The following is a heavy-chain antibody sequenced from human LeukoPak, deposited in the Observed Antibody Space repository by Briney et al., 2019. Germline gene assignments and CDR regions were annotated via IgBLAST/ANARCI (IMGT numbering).Heavy chain of an antibody. V-gene: IGHV4-59*01. J-gene: IGHJ4*02. D-gene: IGHD3-9*01. CDR3: VRGFDDYDVLLGYEY. CDR2: IYCRVST. CDR1: GGSINTYY. Sequence: SETLSLSCTVSGGSINTYYWGWIRQTPGKGLEWIGYIYCRVSTSYTPYLKSGVTISVETSKNQICLKLTYMTSEDTAVYYCVRGFDDYDVLLGYEYWGQGILVTVSS.